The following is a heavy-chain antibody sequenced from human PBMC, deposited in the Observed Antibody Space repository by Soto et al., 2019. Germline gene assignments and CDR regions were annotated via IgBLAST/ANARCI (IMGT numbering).Heavy chain of an antibody. V-gene: IGHV5-51*01. CDR2: IYPGDSDT. D-gene: IGHD6-25*01. Sequence: GESLKISCKGSGYSFTTYWIGWVRQMPGKGLEWMGIIYPGDSDTRYRPSFQGQVIISADKSISTAYLQWSSLKASDTAMYYCARLSGLNDYYSYMDVWGKGTTVTVSS. CDR3: ARLSGLNDYYSYMDV. CDR1: GYSFTTYW. J-gene: IGHJ6*03.